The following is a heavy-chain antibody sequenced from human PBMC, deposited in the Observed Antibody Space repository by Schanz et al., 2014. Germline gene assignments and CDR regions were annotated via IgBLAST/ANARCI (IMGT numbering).Heavy chain of an antibody. J-gene: IGHJ6*02. CDR1: GGTFSTYT. Sequence: QVHLVQSGAEVKKPGSSVKVSCKASGGTFSTYTISWVRQAPGQGPEFMGWISTFRNEDTNSAQRFQGRLTMTTDTSTSTAYMELRNLRSDDTAVYYCARAKRFGDMDVWGQGTTVTVSS. CDR2: ISTFRNEDT. CDR3: ARAKRFGDMDV. V-gene: IGHV1-18*01. D-gene: IGHD3-10*01.